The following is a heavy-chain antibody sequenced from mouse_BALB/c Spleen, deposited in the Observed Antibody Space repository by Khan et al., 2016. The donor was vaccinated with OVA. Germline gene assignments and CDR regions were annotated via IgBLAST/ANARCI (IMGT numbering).Heavy chain of an antibody. CDR2: IWGGGGR. V-gene: IGHV2-6-4*01. J-gene: IGHJ4*01. CDR3: ASAYYGYDGYYAMDY. CDR1: GFSLSSYN. Sequence: VDLLESGPGLVAPSQSLSITCTVSGFSLSSYNIHWVRQPPRKGKQWPGMIWGGGGRDYNSTLKSRLSTSKENTKNQDFLKMYSTETDDTAIYSCASAYYGYDGYYAMDYWGQGTSVTVSS. D-gene: IGHD2-14*01.